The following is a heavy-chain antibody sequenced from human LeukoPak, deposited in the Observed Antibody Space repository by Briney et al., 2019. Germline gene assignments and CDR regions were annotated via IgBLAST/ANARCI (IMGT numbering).Heavy chain of an antibody. CDR1: GFIFSNYD. Sequence: GGSLRLSCAASGFIFSNYDMSWVRQAPGKGLEWVSAISGSGGSTYYADSVKGRFTISRDNSKNTLYLQMNSLRAEDTAVYYCAKDLNGCMDVWGQGTTVTVSS. CDR3: AKDLNGCMDV. J-gene: IGHJ6*02. D-gene: IGHD2-8*01. V-gene: IGHV3-23*01. CDR2: ISGSGGST.